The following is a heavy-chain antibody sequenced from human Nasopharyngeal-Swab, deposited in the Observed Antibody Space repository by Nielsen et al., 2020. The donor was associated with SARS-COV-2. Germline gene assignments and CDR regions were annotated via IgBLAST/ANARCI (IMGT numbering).Heavy chain of an antibody. J-gene: IGHJ4*02. CDR2: IDPDDSFA. Sequence: GESLKISCKGSGYKFDNYWISWVRQMPGKGLEWMGRIDPDDSFASYSPSFQGHISISADKSITTAYLQWNRLKASDTAMYYCTRPHWHGSESYYQPYDYWGQGTLVTVSS. D-gene: IGHD3-10*01. CDR3: TRPHWHGSESYYQPYDY. CDR1: GYKFDNYW. V-gene: IGHV5-10-1*01.